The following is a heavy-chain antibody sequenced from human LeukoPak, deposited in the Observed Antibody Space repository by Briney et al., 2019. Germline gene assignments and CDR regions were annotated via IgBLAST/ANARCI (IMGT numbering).Heavy chain of an antibody. CDR1: GFTFSIYW. CDR2: IKQDGSEK. Sequence: PGGSLRLSCAASGFTFSIYWMSWVRQAPGKGLEWVANIKQDGSEKYYVDSVKGRFTISRDNAKNSLYLQMNSLRAEDTAVYYCARALGYCSSTSCYTSSYYYYGMDVWGQGTTVTVSS. D-gene: IGHD2-2*02. J-gene: IGHJ6*02. CDR3: ARALGYCSSTSCYTSSYYYYGMDV. V-gene: IGHV3-7*01.